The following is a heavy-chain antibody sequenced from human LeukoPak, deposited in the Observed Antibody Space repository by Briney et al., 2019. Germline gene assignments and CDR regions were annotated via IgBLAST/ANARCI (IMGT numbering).Heavy chain of an antibody. Sequence: ASVKVSCKASGYTFTSYGISWVRQAPGQGLEWMGWISAYNGNTNYAQKLQGRVTMTADTSTSTAYMELRSLRSDDTAVYYCAGSSSYYGADYWGQGTLVTVSS. D-gene: IGHD3-22*01. CDR3: AGSSSYYGADY. CDR1: GYTFTSYG. CDR2: ISAYNGNT. J-gene: IGHJ4*02. V-gene: IGHV1-18*01.